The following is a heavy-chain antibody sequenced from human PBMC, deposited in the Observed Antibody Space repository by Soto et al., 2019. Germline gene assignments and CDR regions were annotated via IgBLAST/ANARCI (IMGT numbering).Heavy chain of an antibody. V-gene: IGHV5-51*01. J-gene: IGHJ3*02. CDR3: ARRQRGLLEWLKQDDAFDN. CDR2: IYPGDSDT. CDR1: GYSFTSYW. Sequence: PGESLKSSCKGSGYSFTSYWIGWVRQMPVKGLEWMGIIYPGDSDTRYSPSFQGQVTISADKSISTAYLQWSSLKASDTAMYYCARRQRGLLEWLKQDDAFDNWGQGTTVSVST. D-gene: IGHD3-3*01.